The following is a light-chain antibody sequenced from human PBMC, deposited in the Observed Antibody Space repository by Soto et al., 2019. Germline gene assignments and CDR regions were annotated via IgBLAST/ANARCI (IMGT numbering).Light chain of an antibody. CDR3: SSYRIRSPPDYV. J-gene: IGLJ1*01. V-gene: IGLV2-14*03. CDR1: SSDVCGYNF. CDR2: DVS. Sequence: QSALTQPASVSGSPGQSITISCIGTSSDVCGYNFVSWYQQHPGEAPKLIIFDVSHRPSGISTRFSGSKSGNTASLTISGLQAEDEADYYCSSYRIRSPPDYVFGTGTKVTV.